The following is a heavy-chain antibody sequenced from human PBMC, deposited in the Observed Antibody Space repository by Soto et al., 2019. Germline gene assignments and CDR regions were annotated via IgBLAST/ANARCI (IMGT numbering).Heavy chain of an antibody. V-gene: IGHV3-30-3*01. Sequence: GGSLRLSCAASGFTFSSYAMHWVRQAPGKGLEWVAVISYDGSNKYYADSVKGRFTISRDNSKNTLYLQMNSLRAEDTAVYYCASVLTGYYYDSSGYSLFDYWGQGTLVTVSS. J-gene: IGHJ4*02. CDR3: ASVLTGYYYDSSGYSLFDY. CDR2: ISYDGSNK. CDR1: GFTFSSYA. D-gene: IGHD3-22*01.